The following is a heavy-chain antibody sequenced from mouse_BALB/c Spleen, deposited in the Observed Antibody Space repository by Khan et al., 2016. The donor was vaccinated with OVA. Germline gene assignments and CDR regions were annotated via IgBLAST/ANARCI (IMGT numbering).Heavy chain of an antibody. D-gene: IGHD2-1*01. CDR1: GFTFSYYA. CDR2: ISSGGTYT. J-gene: IGHJ2*01. Sequence: EVELVESGGGLVKPGESPKLSCAASGFTFSYYAMSWVRQTPEKRLDWVATISSGGTYTYYPATVKGRFTISRDDADNTLYLQMSSLRSEDTAMYYCARLVGKIFDYWGQGTTLTVSS. CDR3: ARLVGKIFDY. V-gene: IGHV5-9-3*01.